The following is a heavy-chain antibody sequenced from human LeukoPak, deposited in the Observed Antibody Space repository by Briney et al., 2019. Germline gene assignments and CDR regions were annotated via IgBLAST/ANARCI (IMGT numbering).Heavy chain of an antibody. D-gene: IGHD3-3*01. Sequence: SETLSPTCTVSGGSISSSSYYWGWIRQPPGKGLEWIGSIYYSGSTYYNPSLKSRVTISVDTSKNQFSLKLSSVTAADTAVYYCAREIFGVVKGWFDPWGQGTLVTVSS. CDR3: AREIFGVVKGWFDP. CDR1: GGSISSSSYY. CDR2: IYYSGST. J-gene: IGHJ5*02. V-gene: IGHV4-39*01.